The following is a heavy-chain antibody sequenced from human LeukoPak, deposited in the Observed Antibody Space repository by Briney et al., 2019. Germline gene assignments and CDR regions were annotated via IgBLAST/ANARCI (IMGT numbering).Heavy chain of an antibody. Sequence: GASVKVSCKASGYTFTSYGISWVRQAPGQGLEWMGWISAYNGNTNYAQKLQGRVTMTTDTSTSTAYMELRSLRSDDTAVYYCARAEYCSSTSCYGMGDYYYYGMDVWGQGTTVTVSS. CDR2: ISAYNGNT. D-gene: IGHD2-2*01. V-gene: IGHV1-18*01. J-gene: IGHJ6*02. CDR3: ARAEYCSSTSCYGMGDYYYYGMDV. CDR1: GYTFTSYG.